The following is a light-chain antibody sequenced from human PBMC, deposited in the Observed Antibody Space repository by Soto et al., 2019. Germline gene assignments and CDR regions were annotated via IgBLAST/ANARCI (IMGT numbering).Light chain of an antibody. Sequence: QSALTQPASVSGSPGQSITISCTGTSSDVGGYNYVSWYQQHPGKAPKLMIYDVSNRPSGVSNLFSGSKSGNTASLTISGLQAEDEADYYCRSYTSSSTLVFGGGTKLTVL. CDR1: SSDVGGYNY. V-gene: IGLV2-14*01. CDR2: DVS. CDR3: RSYTSSSTLV. J-gene: IGLJ2*01.